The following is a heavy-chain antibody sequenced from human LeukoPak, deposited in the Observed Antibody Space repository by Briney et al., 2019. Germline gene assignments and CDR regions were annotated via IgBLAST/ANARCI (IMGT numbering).Heavy chain of an antibody. CDR1: GFTFSRYW. V-gene: IGHV3-7*03. CDR2: MNQDGSEI. Sequence: AGGSLRLSCVGSGFTFSRYWLNWVRQAPGKGLEWVANMNQDGSEIYYLDSVKGRFTISRDNSKNTLYLQMNSLRAEDTAVYYCALGISSWGQGTLVTVSS. D-gene: IGHD1-14*01. CDR3: ALGISS. J-gene: IGHJ5*02.